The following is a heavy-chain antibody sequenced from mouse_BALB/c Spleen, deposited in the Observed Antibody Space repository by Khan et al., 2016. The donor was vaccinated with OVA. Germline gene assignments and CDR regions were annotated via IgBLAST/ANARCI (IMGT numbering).Heavy chain of an antibody. D-gene: IGHD6-2*01. CDR3: AREESLYSFDH. Sequence: VQLQESGADLVRPWASVKLSCKTSGYIFTSYWIHWVKQRSGQGLEWIARIYPGTDNTYYNEKFKDKATLTADKSASTAYMQFSSLKSEDSDVYFCAREESLYSFDHWGQGTTLTVSS. CDR2: IYPGTDNT. J-gene: IGHJ2*01. V-gene: IGHV1S132*01. CDR1: GYIFTSYW.